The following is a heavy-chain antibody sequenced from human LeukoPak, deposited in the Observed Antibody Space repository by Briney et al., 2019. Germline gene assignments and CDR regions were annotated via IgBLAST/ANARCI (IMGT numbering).Heavy chain of an antibody. Sequence: PSETLSLTCAVYCGSFSGYYWSWIRQPPGKGVEGIGEINHSGSTNYNPSLKSRVTISVDTSKNQFSLKLSSVTAADTAVYYCARRSSNYYDSSGYYPWGQGTLVTVSS. J-gene: IGHJ5*02. CDR3: ARRSSNYYDSSGYYP. V-gene: IGHV4-34*01. CDR2: INHSGST. CDR1: CGSFSGYY. D-gene: IGHD3-22*01.